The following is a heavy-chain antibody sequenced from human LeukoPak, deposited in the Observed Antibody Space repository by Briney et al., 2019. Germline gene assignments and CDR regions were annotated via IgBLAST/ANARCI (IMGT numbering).Heavy chain of an antibody. CDR2: MNPNSGNT. V-gene: IGHV1-8*03. CDR3: ARVPPRYCSSTSCYTADWDWFDP. Sequence: ASVKVSCKASGYTFTSYDINWVRQATGRGLEWMGWMNPNSGNTGYAQKFQGRVTITRNTSISTAYMELSSLRSEDTAVYYCARVPPRYCSSTSCYTADWDWFDPWGQGTLVTVSS. D-gene: IGHD2-2*02. CDR1: GYTFTSYD. J-gene: IGHJ5*02.